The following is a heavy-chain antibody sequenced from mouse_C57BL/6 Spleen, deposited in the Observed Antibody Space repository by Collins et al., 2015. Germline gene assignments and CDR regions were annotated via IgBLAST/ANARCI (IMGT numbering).Heavy chain of an antibody. J-gene: IGHJ3*01. CDR3: ARGSGTS. CDR2: IRNKANGYTT. Sequence: EVKLVESGGGLVQPGGSPRLSCATSGFTFTDYYMSWVRQPPGKALEWLGFIRNKANGYTTEYSASVKGRFTISRDNSQSILYLQMNTLRAEDSATYYCARGSGTSWGQGTLVTVSA. V-gene: IGHV7-3*02. D-gene: IGHD4-1*01. CDR1: GFTFTDYY.